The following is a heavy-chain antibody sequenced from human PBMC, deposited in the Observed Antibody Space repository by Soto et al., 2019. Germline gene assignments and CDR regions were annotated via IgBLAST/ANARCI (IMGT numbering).Heavy chain of an antibody. Sequence: GGSLRLSCAASGFTFSSYAMHWVRQAPGKGLEWVAVISYDGSNKYYADSVKGRFTISRDNSKNTLYLQMNSLRAEDTAVYYCARDGDDGSYYYDSSGYYYYPDYWGQGTLVTVSS. CDR3: ARDGDDGSYYYDSSGYYYYPDY. J-gene: IGHJ4*02. CDR1: GFTFSSYA. CDR2: ISYDGSNK. V-gene: IGHV3-30-3*01. D-gene: IGHD3-22*01.